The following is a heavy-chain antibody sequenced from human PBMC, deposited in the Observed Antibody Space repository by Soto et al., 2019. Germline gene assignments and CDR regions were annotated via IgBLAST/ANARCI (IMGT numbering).Heavy chain of an antibody. V-gene: IGHV3-21*01. CDR2: ISSSSSYI. CDR1: GFTFSSYS. D-gene: IGHD3-22*01. J-gene: IGHJ6*04. CDR3: ARVVDYYDTYYYYGMDV. Sequence: EVQLVESGGGLVKPGGSLRLSCAASGFTFSSYSMNWVRQAPGKGLEWVSSISSSSSYIYYADSVKGRFTISRDNAKNSLFLQMNSLTSYDTAVYYFARVVDYYDTYYYYGMDVSGEGNTVTVSS.